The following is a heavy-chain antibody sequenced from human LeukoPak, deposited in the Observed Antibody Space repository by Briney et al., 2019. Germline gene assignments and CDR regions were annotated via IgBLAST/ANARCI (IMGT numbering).Heavy chain of an antibody. CDR1: GYTLTELS. CDR2: FDPEDGET. J-gene: IGHJ4*02. V-gene: IGHV1-24*01. D-gene: IGHD3-22*01. CDR3: ATGRYYYDSSGYYPEEF. Sequence: ASVKVSCKVSGYTLTELSMHWVRRAPGKGLEWTGGFDPEDGETIYAQKFQGRVTMTEDTSTDTAYMELSSLRSEDTAVYYCATGRYYYDSSGYYPEEFWGQGTLVTVSS.